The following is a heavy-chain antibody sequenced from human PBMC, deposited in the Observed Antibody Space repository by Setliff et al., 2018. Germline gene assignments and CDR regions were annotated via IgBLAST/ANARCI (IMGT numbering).Heavy chain of an antibody. CDR3: ASSRDYNFWSGYYSPLDY. CDR2: IIPIFGTA. D-gene: IGHD3-3*01. Sequence: ASVKVSCKASGGTFSSYAISWVRQAPGQGLEWMGGIIPIFGTANYAQKCQCRVTITADESTSTAYMELSSLRSEDTAVYYCASSRDYNFWSGYYSPLDYWGQGTLVTVSS. CDR1: GGTFSSYA. J-gene: IGHJ4*02. V-gene: IGHV1-69*13.